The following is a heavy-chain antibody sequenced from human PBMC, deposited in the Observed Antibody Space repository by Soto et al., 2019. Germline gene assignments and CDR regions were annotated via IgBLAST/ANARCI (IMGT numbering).Heavy chain of an antibody. CDR2: IWFDGSQQ. Sequence: QVQLVESGGGVVQPGTSLRLSCAASGFSFSRFGMHWVRQAPGKGLEWVAIIWFDGSQQYYEDSVKGRFTISRDISNNILYLQMNTLRAEDTAVYYCTRANTSPFDYWGQGALVTVSS. J-gene: IGHJ4*02. CDR1: GFSFSRFG. V-gene: IGHV3-33*01. CDR3: TRANTSPFDY.